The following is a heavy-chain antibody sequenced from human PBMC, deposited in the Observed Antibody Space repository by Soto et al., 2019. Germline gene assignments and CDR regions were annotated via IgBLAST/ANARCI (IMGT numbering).Heavy chain of an antibody. CDR2: ISYDGSNK. CDR3: ARGGVRFLEWLAYGMDV. D-gene: IGHD3-3*01. Sequence: QVQLVESGGGVVQPGRSLRLSCAASGFTFSNYAMHWVRQAPGKGLEWVTIISYDGSNKYYADSVKGRFTISRDNSKNTLYLQMNSLRAEDTAVYYCARGGVRFLEWLAYGMDVWGQGTTVTVSS. J-gene: IGHJ6*02. CDR1: GFTFSNYA. V-gene: IGHV3-30-3*01.